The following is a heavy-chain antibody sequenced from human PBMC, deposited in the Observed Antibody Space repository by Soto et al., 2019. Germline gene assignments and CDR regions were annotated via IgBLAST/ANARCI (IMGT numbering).Heavy chain of an antibody. V-gene: IGHV4-4*07. CDR1: GGSVSSYY. CDR2: VYTSGST. J-gene: IGHJ4*02. CDR3: ARQGLDGRYFDS. D-gene: IGHD2-15*01. Sequence: QVQLQESGPGLVKPSETLSLTCTVSGGSVSSYYWSWIRQPAGQGLEWIGRVYTSGSTTYNPSLKSRVTMSVDTSKNQFSLKLSSVTAADTAVYYCARQGLDGRYFDSWGQGTLVTVPS.